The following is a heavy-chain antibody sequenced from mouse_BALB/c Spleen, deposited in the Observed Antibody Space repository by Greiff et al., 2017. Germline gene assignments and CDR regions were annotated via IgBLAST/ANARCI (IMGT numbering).Heavy chain of an antibody. CDR3: SAGTTGNYFDY. D-gene: IGHD1-1*01. Sequence: VQLQQSGADLVRSGASVKLSCTASGFNINDYYMHWVKQSPEQGLEWIGWIDPGNGATDNAPKFPSKATKTADTSSNTAYLQLSSLTSEDTAVYYCSAGTTGNYFDYWGQGTTLTVSS. CDR2: IDPGNGAT. CDR1: GFNINDYY. V-gene: IGHV14-4*02. J-gene: IGHJ2*01.